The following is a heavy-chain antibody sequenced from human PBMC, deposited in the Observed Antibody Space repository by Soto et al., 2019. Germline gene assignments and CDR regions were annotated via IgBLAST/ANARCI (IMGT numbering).Heavy chain of an antibody. CDR3: ARDFYGGFSYGPGDN. Sequence: EVQLVESGGGLVQPGGSLRLSCVASGFTFWGDWMSWVRQAPGKGLEWVANIKQDGSAKQYLDSVRGRFTISRDNSKNSVYLQMNSLRDEDTALYYCARDFYGGFSYGPGDNWGQGTLVTVSS. D-gene: IGHD2-15*01. CDR2: IKQDGSAK. J-gene: IGHJ4*02. CDR1: GFTFWGDW. V-gene: IGHV3-7*01.